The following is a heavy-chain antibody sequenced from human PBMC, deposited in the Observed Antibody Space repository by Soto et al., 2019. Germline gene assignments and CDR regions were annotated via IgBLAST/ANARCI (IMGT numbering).Heavy chain of an antibody. CDR3: ASSYGSGYRAFDY. CDR2: VNPLVSMS. V-gene: IGHV1-69*02. CDR1: GDTFNFYS. J-gene: IGHJ4*02. Sequence: QVQLVQSGAEVKRPGSSVKVSCKASGDTFNFYSINWVRQAPGLVLEWMGRVNPLVSMSNYAQKFQGRVTMPADKSTSTSYMELSSLRSEDTAIYYCASSYGSGYRAFDYWGQGALVTVSS. D-gene: IGHD3-10*01.